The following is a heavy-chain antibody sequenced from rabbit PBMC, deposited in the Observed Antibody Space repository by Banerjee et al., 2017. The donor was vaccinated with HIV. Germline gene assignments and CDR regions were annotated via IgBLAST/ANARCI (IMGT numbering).Heavy chain of an antibody. CDR3: LRRWHSTDL. CDR1: GFDFSSYG. J-gene: IGHJ4*01. Sequence: QQQLEESGGGLVTLGGSLTLTCKASGFDFSSYGVSWVRQAPGKGLEWIGYITYGGSAYYASWVKGRFTISRDNAQNTVSLQLNSLTAADTATYFCLRRWHSTDLWGPRHPRHRL. D-gene: IGHD7-1*01. CDR2: ITYGGSA. V-gene: IGHV1S36*01.